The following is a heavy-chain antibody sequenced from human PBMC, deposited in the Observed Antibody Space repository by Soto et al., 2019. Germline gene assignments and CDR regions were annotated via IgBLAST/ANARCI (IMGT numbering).Heavy chain of an antibody. CDR3: ARDRVPYVYFYYGMDV. V-gene: IGHV3-30-3*01. J-gene: IGHJ6*02. Sequence: QVRLVESGGGVVQPGGSLRLSCAASGFDFYNYSMHWVRQAPGKGLEWVAIMSMDGTQKYYTDSVKGRFTISRDNSKSMFFLQMSSLGPEDTAVYFCARDRVPYVYFYYGMDVWGQGTTVTVSS. D-gene: IGHD3-10*02. CDR1: GFDFYNYS. CDR2: MSMDGTQK.